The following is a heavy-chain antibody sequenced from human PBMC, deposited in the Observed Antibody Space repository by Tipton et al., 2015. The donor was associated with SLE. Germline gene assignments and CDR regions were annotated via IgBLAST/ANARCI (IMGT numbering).Heavy chain of an antibody. V-gene: IGHV3-33*08. Sequence: SLRLSCAASGFTFSSYGMHWVRQAPGKGLEWVAVIWYDGSNKYYADSVKGRFTISRDNARNSLYLQMNSLRAEDTAVYYCARDLGGFDHWGQGARVTVSS. CDR2: IWYDGSNK. CDR1: GFTFSSYG. CDR3: ARDLGGFDH. J-gene: IGHJ5*02. D-gene: IGHD3-16*01.